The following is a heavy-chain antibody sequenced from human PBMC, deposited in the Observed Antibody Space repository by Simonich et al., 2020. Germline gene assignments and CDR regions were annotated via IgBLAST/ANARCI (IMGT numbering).Heavy chain of an antibody. CDR3: ARWAYSSSYFDY. D-gene: IGHD6-6*01. CDR1: GGSISSSSYY. Sequence: QLQLQESGPGLVNPSETLSRTCTVSGGSISSSSYYCGRIRQPPGKGLEWIGRIYFSGSTYYNPSLTSRVTISVDTSKNQFSLKLSSVTAADTAVYYCARWAYSSSYFDYWGQGTLVTVSS. J-gene: IGHJ4*02. V-gene: IGHV4-39*01. CDR2: IYFSGST.